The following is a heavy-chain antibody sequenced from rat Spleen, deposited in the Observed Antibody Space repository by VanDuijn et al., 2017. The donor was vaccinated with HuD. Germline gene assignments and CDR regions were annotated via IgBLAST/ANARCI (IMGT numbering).Heavy chain of an antibody. CDR3: ARETIAFY. D-gene: IGHD1-2*01. CDR2: ISYSGGT. CDR1: GYSITNNY. Sequence: EVQLQESGPGLVKPSQSLSLICSVTGYSITNNYWDWIRRFPGNKMEWMGYISYSGGTTYNPSLQSRISITRDTSKNQFFLHLNSLTTEDTATYYCARETIAFYWGQGVLVTVSS. V-gene: IGHV3-1*01. J-gene: IGHJ2*01.